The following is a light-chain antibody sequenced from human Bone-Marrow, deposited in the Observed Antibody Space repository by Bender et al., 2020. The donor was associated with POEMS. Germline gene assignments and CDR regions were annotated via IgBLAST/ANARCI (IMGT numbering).Light chain of an antibody. CDR3: QAWDTSSVV. CDR1: NIESKS. V-gene: IGLV3-21*02. CDR2: DDA. J-gene: IGLJ2*01. Sequence: SFVLTQPPSVSVAPGQTARITCGGNNIESKSVHWYQHKPGQAPVVVVYDDADRPSTIPDRFSGSNSGNIATLTISGTQALDEADYYCQAWDTSSVVFGGGTKLTVL.